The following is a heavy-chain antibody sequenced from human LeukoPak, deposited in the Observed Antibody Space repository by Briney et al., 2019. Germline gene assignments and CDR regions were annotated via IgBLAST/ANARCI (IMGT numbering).Heavy chain of an antibody. CDR3: ARGTDTAMVFDY. CDR1: GGSFSGYY. CDR2: INYSGST. J-gene: IGHJ4*02. D-gene: IGHD5-18*01. V-gene: IGHV4-34*01. Sequence: PSETLSLTCAVYGGSFSGYYWSWIRQPPGKGLEWIGEINYSGSTNYNPSLKSRVTISVDTSKNQFSLKLSSVTAADTAVYYCARGTDTAMVFDYWGQGTLVTVSS.